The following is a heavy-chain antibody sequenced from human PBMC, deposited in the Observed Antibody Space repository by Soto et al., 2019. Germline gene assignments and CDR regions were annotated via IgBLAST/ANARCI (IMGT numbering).Heavy chain of an antibody. CDR2: ISSSSSYI. V-gene: IGHV3-21*01. CDR1: GFTFSSYS. J-gene: IGHJ4*02. Sequence: GGSQRLSCAASGFTFSSYSRNWVRQAPGKGLEWVSSISSSSSYIYYADSVKGRFTISRDNAKNSLYLQMNSLRAEDTAVYYCAGSIAVAGTGTGDYWGQGTLVTVSS. D-gene: IGHD6-19*01. CDR3: AGSIAVAGTGTGDY.